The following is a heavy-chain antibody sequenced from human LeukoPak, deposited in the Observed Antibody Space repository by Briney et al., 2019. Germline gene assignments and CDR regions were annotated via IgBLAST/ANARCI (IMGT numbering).Heavy chain of an antibody. Sequence: GGSLRLSCAASGFTFSDYWMTWVRQAPGKGLEWVANIKQDGSEKYYVDSVKGRFTVSRDNAKNSLYLQMNSLRAEDTAVYYCARLLYAAGSDFWGQGTLVTVSS. J-gene: IGHJ4*02. CDR3: ARLLYAAGSDF. V-gene: IGHV3-7*05. CDR1: GFTFSDYW. D-gene: IGHD6-13*01. CDR2: IKQDGSEK.